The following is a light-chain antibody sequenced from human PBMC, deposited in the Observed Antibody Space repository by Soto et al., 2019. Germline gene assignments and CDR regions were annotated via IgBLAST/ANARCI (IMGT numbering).Light chain of an antibody. CDR2: EVS. Sequence: SALTQPAPVSGSPGQSITISCTGTSSDVGGYSYVSWYQLHPGKAPKLIIYEVSHRPSGASNHFSGYKSGNTASLTISGLQAEDEADYYCSSYTSTSTPCVFGTGTKVT. V-gene: IGLV2-14*01. CDR3: SSYTSTSTPCV. J-gene: IGLJ1*01. CDR1: SSDVGGYSY.